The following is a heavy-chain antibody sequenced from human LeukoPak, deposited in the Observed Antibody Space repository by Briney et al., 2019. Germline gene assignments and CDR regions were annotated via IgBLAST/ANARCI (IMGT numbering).Heavy chain of an antibody. D-gene: IGHD6-13*01. V-gene: IGHV3-7*01. J-gene: IGHJ5*02. CDR3: ARGYSSSWYWFDP. CDR1: GFTFSSYW. CDR2: IKQDGSAK. Sequence: GSLRLSCAASGFTFSSYWMHWVRQAPGKGLEWVANIKQDGSAKYYVDSVKGRFTISRDNAKNSLYLQMNSLRAEDTAVYYCARGYSSSWYWFDPWGQGTLVTVSS.